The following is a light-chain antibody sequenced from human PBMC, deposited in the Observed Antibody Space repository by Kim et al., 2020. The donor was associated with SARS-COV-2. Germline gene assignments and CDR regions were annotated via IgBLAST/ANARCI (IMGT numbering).Light chain of an antibody. J-gene: IGKJ3*01. CDR2: KVS. CDR1: QSLVYGDGNTY. Sequence: ASISCRSSQSLVYGDGNTYLNGCHQRPGQYPRRPIYKVSNRDSGVPDRFSGSGSGTEFTLQISRVEAEDVGVYYCMQGTHWPFTFGPGTKVDIK. CDR3: MQGTHWPFT. V-gene: IGKV2-30*01.